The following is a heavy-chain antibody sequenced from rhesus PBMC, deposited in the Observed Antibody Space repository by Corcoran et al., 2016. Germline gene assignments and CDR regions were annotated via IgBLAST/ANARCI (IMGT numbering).Heavy chain of an antibody. CDR2: IGPGGDT. D-gene: IGHD6-19*01. V-gene: IGHV3-72*01. Sequence: EVQLVESGGGLVQPGGSLRLSCAASGFTFSSYAMQWVHQAPGKGLEWVSAIGPGGDTYYADAVKGRVNISRDNAKNSLYLQMNSLRAEDTAVYYCAREVGSNHFDYWGQGVLVTVSS. CDR3: AREVGSNHFDY. J-gene: IGHJ4*01. CDR1: GFTFSSYA.